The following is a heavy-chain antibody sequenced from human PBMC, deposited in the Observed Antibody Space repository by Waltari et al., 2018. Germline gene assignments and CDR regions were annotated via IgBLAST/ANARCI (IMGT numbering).Heavy chain of an antibody. CDR1: GYTFTSYD. Sequence: QVQLVQSGAEVKKPGASVKVSCKASGYTFTSYDINWVRQATGQGLEWMGWRNPNSGNTGYAQKCQGRVTSTRNTSISTADMGLSSMISEDTAVYYCAGSGSYYRVYYYGMDVWRKGTTVTVSS. V-gene: IGHV1-8*03. CDR3: AGSGSYYRVYYYGMDV. D-gene: IGHD1-26*01. CDR2: RNPNSGNT. J-gene: IGHJ6*04.